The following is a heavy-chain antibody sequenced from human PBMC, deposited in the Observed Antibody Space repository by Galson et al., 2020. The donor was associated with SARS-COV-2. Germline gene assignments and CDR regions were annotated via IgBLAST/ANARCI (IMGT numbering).Heavy chain of an antibody. V-gene: IGHV3-23*01. CDR2: ISGSGGST. CDR1: GFTFSSYA. CDR3: AKDLLRFLEWSHDAFDI. D-gene: IGHD3-3*01. J-gene: IGHJ3*02. Sequence: GGSLRLSCAASGFTFSSYAMSWVRQAPGKGLEWVSAISGSGGSTYYADSVKGRFTISRDNSKNTLYLQMNSLRAEDTAVYYCAKDLLRFLEWSHDAFDIWGQGTMVTVSS.